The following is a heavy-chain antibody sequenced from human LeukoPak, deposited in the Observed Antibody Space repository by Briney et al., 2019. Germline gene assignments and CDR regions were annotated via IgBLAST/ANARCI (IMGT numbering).Heavy chain of an antibody. J-gene: IGHJ6*02. CDR3: ARDRPVDTNYYYYYGMDV. CDR2: IIPIHGIA. V-gene: IGHV1-69*04. Sequence: AASVKVSCKASGGTFSSYVISWVRQAPGQGLEWMGRIIPIHGIANYAQKFQGRVTITADKSTSTAYMELSSLRSEDTAMYYCARDRPVDTNYYYYYGMDVWGQGTTVTVSS. CDR1: GGTFSSYV. D-gene: IGHD5-18*01.